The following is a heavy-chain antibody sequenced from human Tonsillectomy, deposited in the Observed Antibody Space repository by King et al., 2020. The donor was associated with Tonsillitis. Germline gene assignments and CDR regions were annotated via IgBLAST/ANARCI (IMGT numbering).Heavy chain of an antibody. J-gene: IGHJ6*03. V-gene: IGHV4-34*01. CDR2: INHSGST. CDR1: GVSFSGYY. Sequence: VQLQQWGAGLLKPSETLSLTCAVYGVSFSGYYWSWIRQPPGKGLEWIGEINHSGSTNYNPSLKSRVTMSVDTSKTQFSLQLSSVTAADTAVYYCARIYIQDGPYPRDYYYYYMDVWGKGTTVTVSS. D-gene: IGHD5-24*01. CDR3: ARIYIQDGPYPRDYYYYYMDV.